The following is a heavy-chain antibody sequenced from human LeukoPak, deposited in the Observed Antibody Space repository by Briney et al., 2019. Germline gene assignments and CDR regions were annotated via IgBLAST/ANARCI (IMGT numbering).Heavy chain of an antibody. CDR1: GYTFTSYY. D-gene: IGHD3-3*01. J-gene: IGHJ5*02. Sequence: ASVKVSCKASGYTFTSYYMHWVRQAPGQGLEWMGIINPSGGSTSYAQKFQGRVTMTRDTSISTAYMELSRLRSDDTAVYYCAREDRITIFGVVREGQVKSRYNWFDPWGQGTLVTVSS. CDR3: AREDRITIFGVVREGQVKSRYNWFDP. V-gene: IGHV1-46*01. CDR2: INPSGGST.